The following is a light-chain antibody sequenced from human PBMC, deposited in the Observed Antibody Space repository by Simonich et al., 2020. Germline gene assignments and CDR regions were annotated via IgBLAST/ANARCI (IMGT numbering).Light chain of an antibody. CDR1: SSDVGGYNY. J-gene: IGLJ3*02. Sequence: QSALTQPASVSGSPGQSITISCTGPSSDVGGYNYVSWYQPHPGKAPKLMIYDVRKRPSGVSNRFSGSKSGNTASLTISGLQAEDEADYYCSSYTSGSTLVFGGGTKLTVL. V-gene: IGLV2-14*01. CDR3: SSYTSGSTLV. CDR2: DVR.